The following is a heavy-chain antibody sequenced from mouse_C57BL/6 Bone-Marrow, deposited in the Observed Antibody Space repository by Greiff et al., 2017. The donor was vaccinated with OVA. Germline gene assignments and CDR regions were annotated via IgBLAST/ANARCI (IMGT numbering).Heavy chain of an antibody. J-gene: IGHJ3*01. CDR2: IDPSDSET. V-gene: IGHV1-52*01. CDR3: ARAVDYGYDVDLNWFAY. Sequence: QVQLQQPGAELVRPGSSVKLSCKASGYTFTSYWMHWVKQRPIQGLEWIGNIDPSDSETHYNQKFKDKATLTVDKSSSTAYMQLSSLTSEDSAVYYCARAVDYGYDVDLNWFAYWGQGTLVTVSA. D-gene: IGHD2-2*01. CDR1: GYTFTSYW.